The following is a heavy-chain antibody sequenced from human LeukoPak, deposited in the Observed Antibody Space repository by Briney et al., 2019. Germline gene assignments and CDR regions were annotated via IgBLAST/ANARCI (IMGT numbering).Heavy chain of an antibody. V-gene: IGHV1-69*05. J-gene: IGHJ3*02. CDR3: AREGAPGHDILTGYTVLYAFDI. Sequence: ASVKVSCKASGGTFSSYAISWVRQAPGQGLEWMGRIIPIFGTANYAQKFQGRVTITTDESTSTAYMELSSLRSEDTAVYYCAREGAPGHDILTGYTVLYAFDIWGQGTMVTVSS. CDR1: GGTFSSYA. CDR2: IIPIFGTA. D-gene: IGHD3-9*01.